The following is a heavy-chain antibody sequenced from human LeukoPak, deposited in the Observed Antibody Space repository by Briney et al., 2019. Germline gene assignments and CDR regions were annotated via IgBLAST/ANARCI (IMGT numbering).Heavy chain of an antibody. CDR2: ISGSGGST. CDR1: GFTFSSYA. J-gene: IGHJ2*01. CDR3: ARPHLDYGGYWYFDL. D-gene: IGHD4-17*01. Sequence: GGSLRLSCAASGFTFSSYAMSWVRQAPGKGLEWVSAISGSGGSTYYADSVKGRFTISRDNSKNTPYLQMNSLRAEDTAVYYCARPHLDYGGYWYFDLWGRGTLVTVSS. V-gene: IGHV3-23*01.